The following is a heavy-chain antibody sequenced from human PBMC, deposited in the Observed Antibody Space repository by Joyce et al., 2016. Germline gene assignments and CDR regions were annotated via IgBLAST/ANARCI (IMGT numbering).Heavy chain of an antibody. J-gene: IGHJ4*02. Sequence: QVQLQQWGAGLLKPSETLSLTCAVPGGPFRGFFWTWVRQPPGKGREWIGDINNSGVTNYNPSLKTRVTFSVDTSKNQFSLKLTSLSAADTAVYYCARSQWLAPLMYWGQGTPVTVSS. V-gene: IGHV4-34*01. CDR3: ARSQWLAPLMY. CDR2: INNSGVT. D-gene: IGHD6-19*01. CDR1: GGPFRGFF.